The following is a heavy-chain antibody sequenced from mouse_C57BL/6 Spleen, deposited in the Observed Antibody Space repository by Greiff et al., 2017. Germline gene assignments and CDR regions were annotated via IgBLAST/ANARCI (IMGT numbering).Heavy chain of an antibody. V-gene: IGHV5-9-1*02. CDR2: ISSGGDYI. CDR1: GFTFSSYA. CDR3: TRKGTVVRYFDV. Sequence: EVKLMESGAGLVKPGGSLKLSCAASGFTFSSYAMSWVRQTPEKRLEWVAYISSGGDYIYYADTVKGRFTISRDNARNTLYLQMSSLKSEDTAMYYCTRKGTVVRYFDVWGTGTTVTVSS. J-gene: IGHJ1*03. D-gene: IGHD1-1*01.